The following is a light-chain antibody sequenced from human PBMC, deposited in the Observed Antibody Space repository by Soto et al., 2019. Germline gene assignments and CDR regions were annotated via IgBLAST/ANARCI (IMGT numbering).Light chain of an antibody. V-gene: IGKV3-20*01. CDR2: DAS. CDR3: QQYGSSPGLFT. J-gene: IGKJ3*01. Sequence: EIVLTQSPGTLSLSPGERATLSCRASQSVSSTYLAWYQQKPGQAPRLLIYDASRRATGIPDRFSGSGYGTDFTLTISRLEPEDVALYYCQQYGSSPGLFTFGPGTKVDIK. CDR1: QSVSSTY.